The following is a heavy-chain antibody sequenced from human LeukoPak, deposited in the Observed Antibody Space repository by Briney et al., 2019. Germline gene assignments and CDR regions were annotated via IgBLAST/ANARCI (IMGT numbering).Heavy chain of an antibody. CDR3: AKTEAPAAIRAGSDY. CDR1: GFTFSNYG. CDR2: ISGSGSAT. V-gene: IGHV3-23*01. J-gene: IGHJ4*02. D-gene: IGHD2-2*02. Sequence: SGGSLRLSSAASGFTFSNYGMSWVRQAPGKGLEWVSTISGSGSATYNAGSVKGRFTTSRDNSNNTLYLQMNSLRAEDTAVYYCAKTEAPAAIRAGSDYWGQGTLVTVSS.